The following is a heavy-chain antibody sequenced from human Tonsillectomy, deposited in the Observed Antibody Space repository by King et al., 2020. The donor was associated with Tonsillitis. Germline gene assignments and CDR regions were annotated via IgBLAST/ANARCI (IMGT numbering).Heavy chain of an antibody. Sequence: GGAVVWPGGCLRFSCAASGVTFSSDWMSCVRQSPGKGLEWVCNIKPEGSEKYYVESVKCLFTISRDNAKNSLYLQMNRLRAEDTAVYYCARDKWHDYVWGSYRPPAYYFDYWGQGTLVTVSS. D-gene: IGHD3-16*02. V-gene: IGHV3-7*01. J-gene: IGHJ4*02. CDR1: GVTFSSDW. CDR3: ARDKWHDYVWGSYRPPAYYFDY. CDR2: IKPEGSEK.